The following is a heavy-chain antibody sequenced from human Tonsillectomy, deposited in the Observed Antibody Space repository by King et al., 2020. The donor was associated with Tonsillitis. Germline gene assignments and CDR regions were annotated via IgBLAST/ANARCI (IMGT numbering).Heavy chain of an antibody. V-gene: IGHV4-30-2*01. CDR1: GGSISSGGYS. D-gene: IGHD6-13*01. CDR2: IYHSGST. CDR3: ARGYSSGWYDSFDY. J-gene: IGHJ4*02. Sequence: QLQESGSGLVKPSQTLSLTCAVSGGSISSGGYSWSWIRQPPGKGLEWIGYIYHSGSTYYNPSLKSRVTISVDRSKNQFSLKLSSVTAADTAVYYCARGYSSGWYDSFDYWGQGTLVTVSS.